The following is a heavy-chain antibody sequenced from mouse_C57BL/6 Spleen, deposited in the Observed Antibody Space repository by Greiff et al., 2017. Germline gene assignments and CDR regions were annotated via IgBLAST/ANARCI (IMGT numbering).Heavy chain of an antibody. CDR3: TRDYCDY. CDR2: IDPETGGT. J-gene: IGHJ2*01. Sequence: VKLQESGAELVRPGASVTLSCKASGYTFTDYEMHWVKQTPVHGLEWIGAIDPETGGTAYNQKFKGKAILTADKSSSTAYMELRSLTSEDSAVYYCTRDYCDYWGQGTTLTVSS. V-gene: IGHV1-15*01. CDR1: GYTFTDYE.